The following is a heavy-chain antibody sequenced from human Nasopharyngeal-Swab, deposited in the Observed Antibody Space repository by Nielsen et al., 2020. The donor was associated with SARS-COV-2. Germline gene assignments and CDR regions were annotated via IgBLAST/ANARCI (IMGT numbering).Heavy chain of an antibody. CDR3: ARDQGIVLMVYAGGMDV. V-gene: IGHV3-33*01. J-gene: IGHJ6*02. CDR1: GSTFSSYG. Sequence: GESLKISCAASGSTFSSYGMHWVRQAPGKGLEWVAVIWYDGSNKYYADSVKGRFTISRDNSKNTLYLQMNSLRAEDTAVYYCARDQGIVLMVYAGGMDVWGQGTTVTVSS. CDR2: IWYDGSNK. D-gene: IGHD2-8*01.